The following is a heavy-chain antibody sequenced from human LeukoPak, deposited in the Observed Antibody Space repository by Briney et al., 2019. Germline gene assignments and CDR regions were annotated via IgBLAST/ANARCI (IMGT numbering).Heavy chain of an antibody. J-gene: IGHJ5*02. Sequence: GESLKISCKGSEYNFATYWIGWVRQAPGQGLEWMGLINPSGTSTIYAEKFQGRIIMTRDMSTTTDYMELSSLRSDDTAVYYCARDNSIGGRGWWFDPWGQGTLVTVSS. V-gene: IGHV1-46*01. CDR1: EYNFATYW. CDR2: INPSGTST. CDR3: ARDNSIGGRGWWFDP. D-gene: IGHD4-23*01.